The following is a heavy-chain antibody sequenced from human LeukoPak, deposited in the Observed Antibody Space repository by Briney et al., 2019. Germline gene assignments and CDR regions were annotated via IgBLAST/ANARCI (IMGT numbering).Heavy chain of an antibody. CDR1: GFTVSSNY. J-gene: IGHJ4*02. CDR2: IYSGAGT. V-gene: IGHV3-66*01. CDR3: ARVTEAPYYFDY. Sequence: GGSLRLSCAASGFTVSSNYMSWVRQAPGKGLEWVSVIYSGAGTYYADSVKGRFTISRDNSKNTLYLQMNSLRAEDTAVYYCARVTEAPYYFDYWGQGTLVTVSS.